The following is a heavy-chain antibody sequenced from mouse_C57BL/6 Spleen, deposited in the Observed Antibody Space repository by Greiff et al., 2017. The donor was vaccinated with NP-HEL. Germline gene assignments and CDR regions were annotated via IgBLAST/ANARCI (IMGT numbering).Heavy chain of an antibody. J-gene: IGHJ3*01. CDR1: GYTFTSYW. CDR2: IYPGSGST. Sequence: QVQLQQPGAELVKPGASVKMSCKASGYTFTSYWITWVKQRPGQGLEWIGDIYPGSGSTKYNEKFKSKATLTVDTSSSTAYMQHSSRTSEDFAVYYCARAITTVPARGFAYWGQGTLVTVSA. D-gene: IGHD1-1*01. V-gene: IGHV1-55*01. CDR3: ARAITTVPARGFAY.